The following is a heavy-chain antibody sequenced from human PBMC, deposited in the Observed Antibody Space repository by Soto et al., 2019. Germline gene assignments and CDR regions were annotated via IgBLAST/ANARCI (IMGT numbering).Heavy chain of an antibody. Sequence: QITLKESGPTLVKPTQTLTLTCTFSGFSLSTSGVGVGWIRQPPGQALEWLALIYWDDAKRYSPSLKSRLTITKDTSKNQVVLTMTNMDPVDTATYYCAHIGLYYYGSGSYYNRWGQGTLVTVSS. CDR3: AHIGLYYYGSGSYYNR. CDR1: GFSLSTSGVG. CDR2: IYWDDAK. D-gene: IGHD3-10*01. V-gene: IGHV2-5*02. J-gene: IGHJ4*02.